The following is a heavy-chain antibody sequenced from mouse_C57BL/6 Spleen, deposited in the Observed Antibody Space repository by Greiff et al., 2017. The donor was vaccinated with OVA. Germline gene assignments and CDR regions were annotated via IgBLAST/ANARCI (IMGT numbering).Heavy chain of an antibody. J-gene: IGHJ4*01. CDR1: GFTFSDYG. V-gene: IGHV5-17*01. D-gene: IGHD2-4*01. CDR2: ISSGSSTI. Sequence: EVKVVESGGGLVKPGGSLKLSCAASGFTFSDYGMHWVRQAPEKGLEWVAYISSGSSTIYYADTVKGRFTISRDNAKNTLFLQMTSLRSEDTAMYYCARQGSYDYDVAMDYWGQGTSVTVSS. CDR3: ARQGSYDYDVAMDY.